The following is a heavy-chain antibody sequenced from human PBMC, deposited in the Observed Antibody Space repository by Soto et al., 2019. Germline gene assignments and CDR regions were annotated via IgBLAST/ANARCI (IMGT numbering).Heavy chain of an antibody. D-gene: IGHD3-10*01. J-gene: IGHJ4*02. V-gene: IGHV3-74*01. CDR3: ATGVIGSLSQP. CDR2: INSDGSDT. CDR1: GFTFSSFW. Sequence: GGSLRLSCAASGFTFSSFWMHWARQSPGKGLVWVARINSDGSDTSHADSVKSRITISRDNAKHTLFLQMNSLRADDTAAYYCATGVIGSLSQPWGQETLVTVSS.